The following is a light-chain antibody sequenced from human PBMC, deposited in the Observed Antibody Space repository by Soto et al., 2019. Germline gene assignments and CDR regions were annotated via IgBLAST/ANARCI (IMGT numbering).Light chain of an antibody. CDR2: STS. J-gene: IGKJ1*01. Sequence: DIQMTQSPSSVSASEGDRVTITCRASQGIDNRLAWYQQKPGKSPKLLIYSTSRLQTGVPSRFAGGGYGTDCTLTISSLQAEDFATYYCQQANRFPWTFGQTTKVDIK. CDR3: QQANRFPWT. CDR1: QGIDNR. V-gene: IGKV1-12*01.